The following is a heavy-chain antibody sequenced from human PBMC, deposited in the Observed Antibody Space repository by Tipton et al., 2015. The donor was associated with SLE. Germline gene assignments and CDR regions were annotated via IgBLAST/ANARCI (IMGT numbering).Heavy chain of an antibody. V-gene: IGHV4-59*01. CDR3: ARGVAERLGLDF. D-gene: IGHD6-19*01. Sequence: TLSLTCTVSGGSIGPYYWHWIRQSPGKALEWIGYIYFDGNSNGRGNYNPSPKSRVTMPVDTSKMQIFLNLNSVTAADTALYVCARGVAERLGLDFWGQGSLVTVSS. CDR2: IYFDGNSNGRG. J-gene: IGHJ4*02. CDR1: GGSIGPYY.